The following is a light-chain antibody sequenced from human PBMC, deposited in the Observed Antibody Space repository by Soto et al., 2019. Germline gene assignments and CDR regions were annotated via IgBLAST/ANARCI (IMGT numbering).Light chain of an antibody. J-gene: IGLJ1*01. V-gene: IGLV2-14*03. CDR3: SSYPTRHTRQIV. CDR1: SSDVGGYNY. Sequence: QSVLTQPASVSGSPGQSITISCTGTSSDVGGYNYVSWYQHHPGKAPKLIIYDVTNRPSGVSNPFSGSKSGNTASLTISGLQPEDEAGYYCSSYPTRHTRQIVFGTGTNATVL. CDR2: DVT.